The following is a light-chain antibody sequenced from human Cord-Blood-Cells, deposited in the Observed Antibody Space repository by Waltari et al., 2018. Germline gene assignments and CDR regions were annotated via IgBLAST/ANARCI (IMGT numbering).Light chain of an antibody. J-gene: IGLJ3*02. Sequence: QSVLTQPPSASGTPGQRVTISCSGSSSNIGRNYVYWYQQLPGTAPKLLIYRDNQRPSGGPDRFAGSQSCTSPSLAISGLRSEEEADYYCAAWDDSLSGWVFGGGTKLTVL. CDR3: AAWDDSLSGWV. CDR1: SSNIGRNY. CDR2: RDN. V-gene: IGLV1-47*01.